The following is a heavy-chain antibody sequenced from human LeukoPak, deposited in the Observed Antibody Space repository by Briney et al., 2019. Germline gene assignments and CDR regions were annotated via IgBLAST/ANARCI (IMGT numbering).Heavy chain of an antibody. V-gene: IGHV3-7*01. J-gene: IGHJ4*02. CDR1: GLSFRSYW. CDR2: IKQDGTEQ. Sequence: PGGSLRLSCAVSGLSFRSYWMTWVRQAPGKGLEWVANIKQDGTEQYYVDSVKGRFTIYRDNAKNSLHLQMNSLRVEDTAVYYCASRGTPLDYWGQGTLVTVSS. CDR3: ASRGTPLDY. D-gene: IGHD3-16*01.